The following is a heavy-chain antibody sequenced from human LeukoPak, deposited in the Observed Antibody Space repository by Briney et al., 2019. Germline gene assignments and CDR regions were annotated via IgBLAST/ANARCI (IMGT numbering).Heavy chain of an antibody. Sequence: PSETLSLTCTVSGGSISSGGYYWSWIRQHPGKGLEWIGYIYYSGSTYYNPSLKSRVTISVDTSKNQFSLKLSSVTAADTAVYYCARDPMIVAGDYGMDVWGQGTTVTVSS. D-gene: IGHD3-22*01. J-gene: IGHJ6*02. CDR3: ARDPMIVAGDYGMDV. CDR2: IYYSGST. V-gene: IGHV4-31*03. CDR1: GGSISSGGYY.